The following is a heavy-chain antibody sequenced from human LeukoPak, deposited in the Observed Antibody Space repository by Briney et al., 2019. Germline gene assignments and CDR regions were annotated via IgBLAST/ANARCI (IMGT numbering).Heavy chain of an antibody. V-gene: IGHV3-30*04. CDR3: ARGYCSSTSCYNDY. Sequence: SGGSLRLSCAASGFTVSNWAIHWVRQAPGKGLEWVAAISYDGSNKFYADSVKGRFTISRDNSKNSLDLQMNSLRAEDTAVYYRARGYCSSTSCYNDYWGQGTLVTVSS. J-gene: IGHJ4*02. CDR2: ISYDGSNK. CDR1: GFTVSNWA. D-gene: IGHD2-2*02.